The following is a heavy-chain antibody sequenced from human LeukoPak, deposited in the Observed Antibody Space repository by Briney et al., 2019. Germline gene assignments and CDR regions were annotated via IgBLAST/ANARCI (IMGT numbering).Heavy chain of an antibody. Sequence: ASVKVSCKVSGYTLTELSMHWVRQAPGKGLEWMGGFDPEDGETIYAQKFQGWVTMTRDTSISTAYMELSRLRSDDTAVYYCARESGYYYGSGSCFDYWGQGTLVTVSS. D-gene: IGHD3-10*01. CDR2: FDPEDGET. CDR3: ARESGYYYGSGSCFDY. J-gene: IGHJ4*02. V-gene: IGHV1-24*01. CDR1: GYTLTELS.